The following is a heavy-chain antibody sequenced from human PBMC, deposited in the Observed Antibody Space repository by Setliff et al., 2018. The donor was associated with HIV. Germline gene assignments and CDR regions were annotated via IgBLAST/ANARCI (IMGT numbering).Heavy chain of an antibody. J-gene: IGHJ4*02. CDR1: GGTFSSYA. D-gene: IGHD2-15*01. Sequence: SVQVSCKASGGTFSSYAISWVRQAPGQGLEWMGGIIPIFGTANYAQKLQGRVTITTDESTSTAYMELRSLRSEDTAVYSCARERRYCSGGSFSKFFDYWGQGTLVTVSS. CDR2: IIPIFGTA. V-gene: IGHV1-69*05. CDR3: ARERRYCSGGSFSKFFDY.